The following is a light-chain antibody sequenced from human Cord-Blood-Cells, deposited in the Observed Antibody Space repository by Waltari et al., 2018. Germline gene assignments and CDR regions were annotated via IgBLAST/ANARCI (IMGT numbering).Light chain of an antibody. J-gene: IGKJ4*01. CDR2: AAS. V-gene: IGKV1-8*01. CDR3: QQYYSYPLT. CDR1: QGISSY. Sequence: AIRMTPSPSSPSASTGERVTITCRASQGISSYLAWYQQKPGKAPKLLIYAASTLQSGVPSRFSGSGSGTDFTLTISCLQSEDFATYYCQQYYSYPLTFGGGTKVEIK.